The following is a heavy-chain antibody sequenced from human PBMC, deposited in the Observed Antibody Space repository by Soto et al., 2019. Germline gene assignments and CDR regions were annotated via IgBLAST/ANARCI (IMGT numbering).Heavy chain of an antibody. V-gene: IGHV3-30*18. D-gene: IGHD2-2*01. Sequence: QVQLVESGGGVVQPGRSLRLSCAASGFTFSSYGMHWVRQAPGKGLEWVAVISYEGSNKYYADSVKGRFTISKDNPKNTLYRQMTRRRPEAAAGFYCSKENPAPMLTDYGGQEPWSPSPQ. CDR3: SKENPAPMLTDY. J-gene: IGHJ4*02. CDR2: ISYEGSNK. CDR1: GFTFSSYG.